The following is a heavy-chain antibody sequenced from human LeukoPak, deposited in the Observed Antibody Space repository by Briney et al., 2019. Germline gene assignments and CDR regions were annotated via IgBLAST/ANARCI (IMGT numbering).Heavy chain of an antibody. CDR3: ARVSSTTYRDWFDP. J-gene: IGHJ5*02. Sequence: ASVKVSCKASGYTFTTYGISWVRQATGQGLEWMGWIRSYNGNTNYAQNVQGRLTMTTDTSRSTAYMELTRLTSDDTAVYYYARVSSTTYRDWFDPWGRGTLVTVSS. V-gene: IGHV1-18*01. CDR2: IRSYNGNT. CDR1: GYTFTTYG. D-gene: IGHD2/OR15-2a*01.